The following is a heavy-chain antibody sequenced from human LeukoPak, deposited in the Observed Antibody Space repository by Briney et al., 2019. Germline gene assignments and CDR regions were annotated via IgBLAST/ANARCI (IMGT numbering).Heavy chain of an antibody. CDR3: ARDLGGITIFGVAPVVHYYGMDV. D-gene: IGHD3-3*01. CDR1: GGTFSSYA. CDR2: IIPIFGTA. J-gene: IGHJ6*02. V-gene: IGHV1-69*13. Sequence: PRASVKVSCKASGGTFSSYAISWVRQAPGQGLEWMGGIIPIFGTANYAQKFQGRVTITADESTSTAYMELSSLRSEDTAVYYCARDLGGITIFGVAPVVHYYGMDVWGQGTTVTVSS.